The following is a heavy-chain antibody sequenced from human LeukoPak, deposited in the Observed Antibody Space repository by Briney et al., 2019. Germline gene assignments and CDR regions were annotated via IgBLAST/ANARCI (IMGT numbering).Heavy chain of an antibody. CDR1: GGSISSGDYY. Sequence: SETLSLTCTVSGGSISSGDYYWSWIRQPPGKGLEWIGYIYYSGSTNYNPSLKSRVTISVDTSKNQFSLKLSSVTAADTAVYYCASVERDWYFDLWGRGTLVTVSS. CDR2: IYYSGST. CDR3: ASVERDWYFDL. V-gene: IGHV4-61*08. J-gene: IGHJ2*01.